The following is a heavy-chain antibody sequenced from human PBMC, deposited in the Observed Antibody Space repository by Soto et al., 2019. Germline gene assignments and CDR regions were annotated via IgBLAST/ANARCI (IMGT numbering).Heavy chain of an antibody. CDR1: GFSLSTSGVG. CDR2: IYWDDDK. CDR3: AHASPYYFYMDV. Sequence: QITLKESGPPLVKPTQTLTLTCTFSGFSLSTSGVGVGWIRQPPGKTLEWLALIYWDDDKRYSPSLKSRLTIIKDTSKNQVVLTMTNMDPVGTAIYFCAHASPYYFYMDVWCKGTTVTVSS. J-gene: IGHJ6*03. V-gene: IGHV2-5*02. D-gene: IGHD2-2*01.